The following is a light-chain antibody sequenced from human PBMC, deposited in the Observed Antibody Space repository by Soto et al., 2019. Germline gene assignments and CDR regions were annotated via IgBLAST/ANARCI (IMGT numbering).Light chain of an antibody. J-gene: IGKJ1*01. Sequence: EIVLTQSPATLSLSPGERATLSCGASQSVSINYLAWYQQKPGLAPRLLIYDASSRATGIPDRFSGSGSGTDFSLTISRLEPEDSAVYYCQQYGNSPRTFGQGTKVEI. CDR1: QSVSINY. V-gene: IGKV3D-20*01. CDR3: QQYGNSPRT. CDR2: DAS.